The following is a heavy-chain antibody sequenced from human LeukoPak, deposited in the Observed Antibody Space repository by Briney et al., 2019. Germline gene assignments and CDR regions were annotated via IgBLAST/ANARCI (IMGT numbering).Heavy chain of an antibody. J-gene: IGHJ5*02. D-gene: IGHD2-2*01. Sequence: SETLSLTCAVYGGSFSGYYWSWIRQPPGKGLEWIGEINHSGSTNYNPSLKSRVTISVDTSKNQFSLKLSSVTAADTAVYYCASRRYCSSTSCYGNWFDPWGQGTLVTVSS. CDR3: ASRRYCSSTSCYGNWFDP. V-gene: IGHV4-34*01. CDR1: GGSFSGYY. CDR2: INHSGST.